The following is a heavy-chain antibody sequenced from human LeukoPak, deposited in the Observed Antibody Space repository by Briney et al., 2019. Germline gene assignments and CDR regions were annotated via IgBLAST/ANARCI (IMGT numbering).Heavy chain of an antibody. V-gene: IGHV4-59*01. Sequence: SETLSLTCTVSGGSISSYYWSWIRQPPGKGLEWIGYIYYSGSTNYNPSLKSRVTMSVDTSKNQFSLKLSSVTAADTAVYYCARRYYDSSGYYHDYWGQGTLVTVSS. J-gene: IGHJ4*02. CDR3: ARRYYDSSGYYHDY. CDR2: IYYSGST. CDR1: GGSISSYY. D-gene: IGHD3-22*01.